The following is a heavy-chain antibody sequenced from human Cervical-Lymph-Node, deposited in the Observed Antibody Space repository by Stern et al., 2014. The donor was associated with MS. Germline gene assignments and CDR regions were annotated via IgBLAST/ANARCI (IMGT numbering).Heavy chain of an antibody. V-gene: IGHV1-58*03. CDR2: VVGVNGDA. CDR3: ASERYTYYDDQRPPGDFGP. J-gene: IGHJ5*02. CDR1: GITFSQSA. D-gene: IGHD5-18*01. Sequence: QLVESGPEVKKPGTSVKVSCKASGITFSQSALQWLRQARGQRLEWIGGVVGVNGDAHYAQSFQARVTITKDMCPSTAYIEMRSLRSEDTAVYDCASERYTYYDDQRPPGDFGPWGQGTLVTVSS.